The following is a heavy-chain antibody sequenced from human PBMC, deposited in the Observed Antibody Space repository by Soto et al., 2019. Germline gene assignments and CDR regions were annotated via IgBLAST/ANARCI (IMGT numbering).Heavy chain of an antibody. CDR1: GFTFSGSV. D-gene: IGHD3-3*01. V-gene: IGHV3-73*01. CDR2: IRGKANSYAT. CDR3: ARGVYDFWSGHPKGLDY. J-gene: IGHJ4*02. Sequence: GGSLRLSCAASGFTFSGSVMHWVRQASGKGLEWVGRIRGKANSYATAYAVSVKGRFTISRDDSRNTAYLQMNSLKTEDTAVYYCARGVYDFWSGHPKGLDYWGQGTVVTVSS.